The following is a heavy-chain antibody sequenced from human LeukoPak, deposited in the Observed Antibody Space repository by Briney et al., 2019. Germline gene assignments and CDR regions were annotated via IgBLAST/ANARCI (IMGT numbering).Heavy chain of an antibody. CDR3: ARANYYDGSGYYWFDY. V-gene: IGHV1-69*05. J-gene: IGHJ4*02. D-gene: IGHD3-22*01. CDR2: IIPIFGTA. CDR1: GGTFSSYA. Sequence: SVKVSCKSSGGTFSSYAISWVRQAPGQGLEWMGGIIPIFGTANYAQKFQGRVTITTDESTSTAYMELSSLRSEDTAVYYCARANYYDGSGYYWFDYWGQGTLVTVSS.